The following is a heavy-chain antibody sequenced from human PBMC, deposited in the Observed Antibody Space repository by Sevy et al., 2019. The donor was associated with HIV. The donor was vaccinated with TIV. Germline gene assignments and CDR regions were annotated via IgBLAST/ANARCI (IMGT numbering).Heavy chain of an antibody. J-gene: IGHJ4*02. Sequence: GSLRLSFAASGFNFRNYSMTWVRQAPGKGLDWVSYISSGSGTRHDADSVKDRFTISRANDKNSLFLQMNSLRDEDKDISYCVRPYCSGDDCYSELDYWGQGILVTVSS. D-gene: IGHD2-15*01. CDR2: ISSGSGTR. V-gene: IGHV3-48*02. CDR3: VRPYCSGDDCYSELDY. CDR1: GFNFRNYS.